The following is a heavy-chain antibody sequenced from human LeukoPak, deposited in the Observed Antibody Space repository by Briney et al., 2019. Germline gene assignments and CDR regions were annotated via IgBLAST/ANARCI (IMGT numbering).Heavy chain of an antibody. CDR2: ISSNGGST. J-gene: IGHJ4*02. CDR1: GFTFSSYA. V-gene: IGHV3-64*01. D-gene: IGHD3-10*01. CDR3: ARVRDYYGSGSYDLDY. Sequence: PGGSLRLSCAASGFTFSSYAIHWVRQAPGKGLEYVSAISSNGGSTYYANSVKGRFTISRDNSKNTLYFQMGSLRAEDMAVYYCARVRDYYGSGSYDLDYWGQGTLVTVSS.